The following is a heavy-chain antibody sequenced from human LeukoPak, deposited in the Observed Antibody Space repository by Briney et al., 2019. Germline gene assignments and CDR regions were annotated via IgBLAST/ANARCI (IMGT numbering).Heavy chain of an antibody. Sequence: ASVKVSCKASGYTFTSYYMHWVRQAPGQGLKWMGIINPSGGSTSYAQKFQGRVTMTRDTSTSTVYMELSSLRSEDTAVYYCARVERSGYHPDYWGQGTLVTVSS. CDR2: INPSGGST. D-gene: IGHD3-3*01. V-gene: IGHV1-46*01. J-gene: IGHJ4*02. CDR1: GYTFTSYY. CDR3: ARVERSGYHPDY.